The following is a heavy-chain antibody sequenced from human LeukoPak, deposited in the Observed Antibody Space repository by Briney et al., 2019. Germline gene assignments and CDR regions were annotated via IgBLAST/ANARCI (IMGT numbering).Heavy chain of an antibody. V-gene: IGHV5-51*01. CDR3: ARQCCMVGGTIDY. CDR2: IYPGDSDT. D-gene: IGHD1-26*01. Sequence: GESLKISXKGSGYSFSSYWIGWVRQKPGKGLEWMGIIYPGDSDTRYSPSFQGQVTISADKSISTAYLQWSSLKASDTAMYYCARQCCMVGGTIDYWGQGTLVTVSS. J-gene: IGHJ4*02. CDR1: GYSFSSYW.